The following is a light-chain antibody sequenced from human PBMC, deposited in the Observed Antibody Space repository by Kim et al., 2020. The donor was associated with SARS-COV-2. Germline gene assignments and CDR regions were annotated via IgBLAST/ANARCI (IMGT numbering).Light chain of an antibody. Sequence: QPVLTQSSSASASLGASVKLTCTLSSGHSSNAIAWHQQQTEKAPRYLMKVNNDGSHSKGDGIPERFSGSSSGAERYLIISSLQTEDEADYYCQTWGTGIQVFGGGTKVTVL. V-gene: IGLV4-69*01. CDR2: VNNDGSH. CDR1: SGHSSNA. CDR3: QTWGTGIQV. J-gene: IGLJ2*01.